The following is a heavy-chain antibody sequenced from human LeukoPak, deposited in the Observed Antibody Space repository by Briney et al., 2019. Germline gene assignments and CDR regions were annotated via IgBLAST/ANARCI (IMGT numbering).Heavy chain of an antibody. D-gene: IGHD2-21*02. V-gene: IGHV3-7*05. CDR3: AKMARLQEMDY. J-gene: IGHJ4*02. CDR2: INQDGSEK. CDR1: GFSISNYW. Sequence: PGGSLRLSCAVSGFSISNYWMSWVRHIPGKGLEWVANINQDGSEKYYVDSVKGRFTISRDNAKNSLYLQMNSLRTEDTALYYCAKMARLQEMDYWGQGTLVTVSS.